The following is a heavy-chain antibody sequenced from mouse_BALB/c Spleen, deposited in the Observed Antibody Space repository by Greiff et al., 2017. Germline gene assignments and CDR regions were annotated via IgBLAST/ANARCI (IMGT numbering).Heavy chain of an antibody. Sequence: VQLQQPGAELVKPGASVKLSCMASGYTFTSYWMHWVKQRPGQGLEWIGEIDPSDSYTNYNQKFKGEATLTVDKSSSTAYMQLSSLTSEDSAVYYCAANWDFFDYWGQGTTLTVSS. CDR1: GYTFTSYW. CDR2: IDPSDSYT. CDR3: AANWDFFDY. V-gene: IGHV1-69*02. D-gene: IGHD4-1*01. J-gene: IGHJ2*01.